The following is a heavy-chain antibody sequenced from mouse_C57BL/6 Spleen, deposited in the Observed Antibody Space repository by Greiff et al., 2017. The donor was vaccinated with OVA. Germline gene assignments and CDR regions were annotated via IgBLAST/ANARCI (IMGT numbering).Heavy chain of an antibody. J-gene: IGHJ4*01. CDR1: GFTFSDYY. D-gene: IGHD4-1*01. CDR3: ARGGLGRDYAMDY. Sequence: EVKLVESEGGLVQPGSSMKLSCTASGFTFSDYYMAWVRQVPEKGLEWVANINYDGSSTYYLDSLKSRFIISRDNAKNILYLQMSRLKAEGTATYYCARGGLGRDYAMDYWGQGTSVTVSS. V-gene: IGHV5-16*01. CDR2: INYDGSST.